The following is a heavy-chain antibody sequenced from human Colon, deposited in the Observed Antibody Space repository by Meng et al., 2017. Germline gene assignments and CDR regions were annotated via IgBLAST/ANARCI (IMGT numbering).Heavy chain of an antibody. CDR1: GDSVSSNSAA. V-gene: IGHV6-1*01. CDR3: ASGWALDS. J-gene: IGHJ4*02. CDR2: TYYRSEWYN. D-gene: IGHD3-16*01. Sequence: SQTLSLTCAISGDSVSSNSAAWNWIRQSPSRGLEWLGRTYYRSEWYNDYAVSLKSRITINSDTSKNQFSLHLNSLTPEDTAVYYCASGWALDSLGQGTLGTGAS.